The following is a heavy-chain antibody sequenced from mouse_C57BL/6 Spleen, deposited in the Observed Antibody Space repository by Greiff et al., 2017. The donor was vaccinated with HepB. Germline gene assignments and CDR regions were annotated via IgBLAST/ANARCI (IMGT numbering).Heavy chain of an antibody. V-gene: IGHV10-3*01. CDR3: VREGTAQAWFAY. CDR2: IRSKSSNYAT. Sequence: EADGGLVQPKGSLKLSCAASGFTFNTYAMHWVRQAPGKGLEWVARIRSKSSNYATYYADSVKDRFTISRDDSQSMLYLQMNNLKTEDTAMYYCVREGTAQAWFAYWGQGTLVTVSA. D-gene: IGHD3-1*01. CDR1: GFTFNTYA. J-gene: IGHJ3*01.